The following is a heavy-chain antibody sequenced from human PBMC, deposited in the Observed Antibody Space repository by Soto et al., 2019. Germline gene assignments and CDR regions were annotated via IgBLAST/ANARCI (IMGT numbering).Heavy chain of an antibody. CDR3: VKESTPPFFDS. CDR1: GFTLNDYG. V-gene: IGHV3-33*03. Sequence: GGSLRLSCVGSGFTLNDYGVHWVRQAPGKGLEWVALMWYDGLRQTYLDSVRGRFTVSRDSSTNTIYLQMNSLRVEDTGNYFCVKESTPPFFDSWGQGTPVTVSS. D-gene: IGHD2-15*01. CDR2: MWYDGLRQ. J-gene: IGHJ4*02.